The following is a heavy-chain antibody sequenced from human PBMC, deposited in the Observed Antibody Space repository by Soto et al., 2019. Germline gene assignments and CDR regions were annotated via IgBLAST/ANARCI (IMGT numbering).Heavy chain of an antibody. CDR2: INTYNGQT. V-gene: IGHV1-18*01. CDR3: ARAPYAVGGDF. J-gene: IGHJ4*02. CDR1: GYTFTDYG. D-gene: IGHD1-26*01. Sequence: QVQMVQSGVEVKKPGASVKVSCKASGYTFTDYGVGWVRQAPGQGLEWMGWINTYNGQTNYAQKVQGRVTMTTDTSTATAYMELRSLNSDDTAVYYCARAPYAVGGDFWCLGTLVTVSS.